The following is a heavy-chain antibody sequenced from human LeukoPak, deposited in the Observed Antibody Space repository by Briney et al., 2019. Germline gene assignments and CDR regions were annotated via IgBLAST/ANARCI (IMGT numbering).Heavy chain of an antibody. V-gene: IGHV4-34*01. D-gene: IGHD3-22*01. Sequence: SETLSLTCAVYGGSFSGYYWSWIRQPPGKGLEWIGEINHSGSTNYNPSLKSRVTISVDTSKNQFSLKLSSVTAADTAVYYCARATYYYDSSGYYKESVSWYFDLWGRGTLVTVSS. CDR1: GGSFSGYY. CDR2: INHSGST. J-gene: IGHJ2*01. CDR3: ARATYYYDSSGYYKESVSWYFDL.